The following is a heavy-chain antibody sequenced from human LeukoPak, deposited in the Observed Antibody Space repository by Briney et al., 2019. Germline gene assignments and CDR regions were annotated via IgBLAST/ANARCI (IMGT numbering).Heavy chain of an antibody. CDR2: XKSKTDGGTT. CDR3: AKYCISADCYANWFGP. J-gene: IGHJ5*02. CDR1: GFTLSSAW. D-gene: IGHD2-2*01. Sequence: KSGGSLRLSCAGSGFTLSSAWMTWVRQAPGKGLXXXXXXKSKTDGGTTDYAAPVKGRFTISRDDSKNTLYLQMNSLKTEDTAVYYCAKYCISADCYANWFGPWGQGTLVTVSS. V-gene: IGHV3-15*01.